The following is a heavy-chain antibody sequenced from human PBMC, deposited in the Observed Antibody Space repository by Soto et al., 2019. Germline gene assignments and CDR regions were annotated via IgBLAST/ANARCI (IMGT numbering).Heavy chain of an antibody. CDR2: LTSGGGS. CDR1: GFTFSNYA. CDR3: ARTDKFNTPSSGWANRFDY. J-gene: IGHJ4*02. Sequence: EVQLLESGGGLVQPGGSLRLFCAASGFTFSNYAMTWVRQAPGKGLEWVSTLTSGGGSYYGDTVRGRFTISRDNSKSTLYLQMNSLRAEDTAVYYCARTDKFNTPSSGWANRFDYRGQGNLVTVSS. D-gene: IGHD6-19*01. V-gene: IGHV3-23*01.